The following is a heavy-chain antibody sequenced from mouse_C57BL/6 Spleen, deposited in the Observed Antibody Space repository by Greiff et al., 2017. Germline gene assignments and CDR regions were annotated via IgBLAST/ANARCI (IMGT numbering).Heavy chain of an antibody. J-gene: IGHJ2*01. CDR3: ATASLLYYDY. Sequence: QVQLQQSGPELVKPGASVKISCKASGYAFSSSWMNWVKQRPGQGLEWIGRIYPGDGDTNYNGKFKGKATLTADKSSSTAYMQLSSLTSEDSAVYCCATASLLYYDYWGQGTTLTAAS. V-gene: IGHV1-82*01. D-gene: IGHD6-1*01. CDR1: GYAFSSSW. CDR2: IYPGDGDT.